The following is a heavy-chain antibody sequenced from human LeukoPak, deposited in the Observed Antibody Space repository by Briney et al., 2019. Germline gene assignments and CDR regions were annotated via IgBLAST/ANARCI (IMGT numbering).Heavy chain of an antibody. V-gene: IGHV3-21*01. Sequence: PGGSLRLSCAASGFTFSSYSMNWVRQAPGKGLEWVSSISSSSSYIYYADSVKGRFTISRDNAKNSLYLQMNSLRAEDTAVYYCARGTVMTTVTNPFDYWGQGTLVTVSS. D-gene: IGHD4-11*01. CDR1: GFTFSSYS. CDR3: ARGTVMTTVTNPFDY. J-gene: IGHJ4*02. CDR2: ISSSSSYI.